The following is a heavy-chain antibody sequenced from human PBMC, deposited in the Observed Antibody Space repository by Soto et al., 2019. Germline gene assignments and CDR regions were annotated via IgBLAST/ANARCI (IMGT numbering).Heavy chain of an antibody. V-gene: IGHV1-3*01. CDR2: INAGNGNT. CDR3: ARGPGGPDGPGDY. D-gene: IGHD2-15*01. J-gene: IGHJ4*02. CDR1: GFTFTSYA. Sequence: VQLVESGGGVVQPGRSLRLSCAASGFTFTSYAMHWVRQAPGQRLEWMGWINAGNGNTKYSQKFQGRVTITRDTSASTAYMELSSLRSEDTAVYYCARGPGGPDGPGDYWGQGTLVTVSS.